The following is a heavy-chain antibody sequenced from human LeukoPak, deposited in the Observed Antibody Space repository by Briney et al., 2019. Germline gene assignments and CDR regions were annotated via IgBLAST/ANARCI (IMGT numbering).Heavy chain of an antibody. CDR1: DGSISNYY. CDR3: ARSAYDSSGYYFGPRTYYFDY. CDR2: IYYSGST. J-gene: IGHJ4*02. Sequence: SETLSLTCTVSDGSISNYYWSWIRQPAGKGLEWIGSIYYSGSTYYNPSLKSRVTISVDTSKNQFSLKLSSVTAADTAVYYCARSAYDSSGYYFGPRTYYFDYWGQGTLVTVSS. V-gene: IGHV4-4*07. D-gene: IGHD3-22*01.